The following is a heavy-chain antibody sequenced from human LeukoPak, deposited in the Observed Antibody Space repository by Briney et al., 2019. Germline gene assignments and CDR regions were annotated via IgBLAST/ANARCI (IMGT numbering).Heavy chain of an antibody. CDR1: GFTFSSSW. CDR3: ARGGDITIFGVVDY. Sequence: GGSLRLSCAASGFTFSSSWMHWVRQAPEKGLVWVANIKQDGSEKYYVDSVKGRFTISRDNAKNSLYLQMNSLRAEDTAVYYCARGGDITIFGVVDYWGQGTLVTVSS. J-gene: IGHJ4*02. V-gene: IGHV3-7*01. D-gene: IGHD3-3*01. CDR2: IKQDGSEK.